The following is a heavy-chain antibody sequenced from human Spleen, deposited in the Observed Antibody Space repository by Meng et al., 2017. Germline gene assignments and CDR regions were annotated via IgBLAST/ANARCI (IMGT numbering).Heavy chain of an antibody. Sequence: SETLSLTCTVSGGSISSYYWSWIRQPPGKGLEWIGNIYYSGSINYNPSLKSRVTISVDTSKNQFSLKLSSVTAADTAVYYCARTQGVGDSFDYWGQGTLVTVSS. J-gene: IGHJ4*02. D-gene: IGHD3-10*01. CDR1: GGSISSYY. CDR3: ARTQGVGDSFDY. V-gene: IGHV4-59*01. CDR2: IYYSGSI.